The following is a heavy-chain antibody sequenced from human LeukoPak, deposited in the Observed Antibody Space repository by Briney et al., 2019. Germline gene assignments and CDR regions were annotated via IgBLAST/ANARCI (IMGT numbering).Heavy chain of an antibody. CDR3: ARDLPHDYGDYGFDY. CDR1: GYTFTSYY. D-gene: IGHD4-17*01. CDR2: INPSGGST. V-gene: IGHV1-46*01. Sequence: ASVKVSCKASGYTFTSYYMHWVRQAPGQGLEWMGIINPSGGSTSYARKFQGRVTMTRDTSTSTVYMELSSLRSEDTAVYYCARDLPHDYGDYGFDYWGQGTLVTVSS. J-gene: IGHJ4*02.